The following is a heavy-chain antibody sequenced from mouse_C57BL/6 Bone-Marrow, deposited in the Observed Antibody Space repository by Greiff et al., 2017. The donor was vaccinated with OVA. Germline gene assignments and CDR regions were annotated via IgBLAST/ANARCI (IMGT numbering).Heavy chain of an antibody. J-gene: IGHJ3*01. D-gene: IGHD1-1*01. CDR1: GFSLSTSGMG. CDR2: IYWDDDK. V-gene: IGHV8-12*01. CDR3: ARSEYYYGSSYYAWFAY. Sequence: QVTLKVSGPGILQSSQTLSLTCSFSGFSLSTSGMGVSWIRQPSGKGLEWLAHIYWDDDKRYNPSLKSRLTISKDTSRNQVFLKITSVDTADTATYYCARSEYYYGSSYYAWFAYWGQGTMVTVSA.